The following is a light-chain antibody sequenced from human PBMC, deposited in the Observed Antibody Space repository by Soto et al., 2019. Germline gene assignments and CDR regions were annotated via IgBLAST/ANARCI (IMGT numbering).Light chain of an antibody. V-gene: IGLV1-40*01. CDR1: SSNIGAGYD. CDR2: DNN. J-gene: IGLJ2*01. Sequence: QSVLTQPPSVSGAPGQRVTISCTGSSSNIGAGYDVHWYQQLPRTAPKLLIYDNNNRPSGVPDRFSGSKSGTSASLAITGLQAEDEADYYCQSYDSSLSGAVVFGGGTKLTVL. CDR3: QSYDSSLSGAVV.